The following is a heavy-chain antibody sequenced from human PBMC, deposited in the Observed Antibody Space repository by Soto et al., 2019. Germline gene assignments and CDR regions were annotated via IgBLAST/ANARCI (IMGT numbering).Heavy chain of an antibody. CDR1: GFTFSSYW. V-gene: IGHV3-7*03. J-gene: IGHJ3*02. Sequence: GGSLRLSCAASGFTFSSYWMSWVRQAPGKGLEWVANIKQDGSEKYYVDSVKGRITISXVXXXXSXYXQXXXLRAXDTAVYYCARGLVSRTYAFDIWGQGTMVTVSS. CDR3: ARGLVSRTYAFDI. D-gene: IGHD2-2*01. CDR2: IKQDGSEK.